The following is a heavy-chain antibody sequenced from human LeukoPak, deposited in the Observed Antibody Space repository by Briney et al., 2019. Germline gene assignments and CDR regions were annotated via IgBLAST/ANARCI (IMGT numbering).Heavy chain of an antibody. CDR1: GGSISSSSYY. CDR3: ARAPRYDSSGYYYIGAFDI. CDR2: IYYSGST. J-gene: IGHJ3*02. Sequence: SETLSLTCTVSGGSISSSSYYWGWIRQPPGKGLEWIGSIYYSGSTYYNPSLKSRVTISVDTSKNQFSLKLSSVTAADTAVYYCARAPRYDSSGYYYIGAFDIWGQGTMVTVSS. D-gene: IGHD3-22*01. V-gene: IGHV4-39*07.